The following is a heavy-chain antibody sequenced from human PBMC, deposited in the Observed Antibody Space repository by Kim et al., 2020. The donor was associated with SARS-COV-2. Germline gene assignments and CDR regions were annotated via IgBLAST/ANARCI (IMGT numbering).Heavy chain of an antibody. CDR2: IKSKTDGGTT. V-gene: IGHV3-15*01. D-gene: IGHD5-18*01. CDR3: TTEHRKKLYSYGMG. CDR1: VFTFSNAW. Sequence: GGSLRLSCAASVFTFSNAWMSWVRQAPGKGLEWVGRIKSKTDGGTTDYAAPVKGRFTISRDDSKNTLYLQMNSLKTEDTAVYYCTTEHRKKLYSYGMGWGEGTMVTVSS. J-gene: IGHJ3*01.